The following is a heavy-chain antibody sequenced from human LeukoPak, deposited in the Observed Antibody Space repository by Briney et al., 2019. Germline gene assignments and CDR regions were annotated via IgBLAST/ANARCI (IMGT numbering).Heavy chain of an antibody. J-gene: IGHJ4*02. V-gene: IGHV4-59*08. Sequence: SETLSLTCTVSGGSISSYYWSWIRQPPGKGLEWIGYIYYSGSIDYNPSLKSRVTISVDTSKNQFSLKLRSVTAADTAVYYCARYSGSYSGFDYWGQGTLSPSPQ. CDR3: ARYSGSYSGFDY. D-gene: IGHD1-26*01. CDR2: IYYSGSI. CDR1: GGSISSYY.